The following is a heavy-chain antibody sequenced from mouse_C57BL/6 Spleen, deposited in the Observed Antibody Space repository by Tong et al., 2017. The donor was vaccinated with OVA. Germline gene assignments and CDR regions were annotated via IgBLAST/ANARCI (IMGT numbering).Heavy chain of an antibody. CDR3: ARDSNWDRDPGWYFDV. D-gene: IGHD4-1*02. CDR1: GFTFSSYA. CDR2: ISDGGSYT. J-gene: IGHJ1*03. V-gene: IGHV5-4*01. Sequence: EVQLQESGGGLVQPGGSLKLSCAASGFTFSSYAMSWVRQTPEKRLEWVATISDGGSYTYYPDNVKGRFTISRDNAKNNLYLQMSHLKSEDTAMYYCARDSNWDRDPGWYFDVWGTGTTVTVSS.